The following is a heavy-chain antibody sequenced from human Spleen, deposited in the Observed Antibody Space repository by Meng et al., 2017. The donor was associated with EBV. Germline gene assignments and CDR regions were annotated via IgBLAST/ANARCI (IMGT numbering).Heavy chain of an antibody. CDR3: ARGCSSTNCNSDFDY. CDR1: GESFSDNY. J-gene: IGHJ4*02. CDR2: SDHTGGT. D-gene: IGHD2-2*01. V-gene: IGHV4-34*01. Sequence: GQLQQLVAGLLRPSGTLSLTCPVYGESFSDNYWSWIRQSPGKGLEWIGESDHTGGTNYNPSLMSRVTISVDTSKNQFSLNLNSVTAADTAVYYCARGCSSTNCNSDFDYWGQGTLVTVSS.